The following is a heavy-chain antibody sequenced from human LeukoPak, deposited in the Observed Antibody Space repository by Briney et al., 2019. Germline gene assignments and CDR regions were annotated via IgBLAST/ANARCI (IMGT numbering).Heavy chain of an antibody. CDR2: IYYSGST. D-gene: IGHD3-22*01. V-gene: IGHV4-39*07. Sequence: SETLSLTCTVSGGSISSSSYNWGWIRQPPGKGLEWIGSIYYSGSTYYNPSLKSRVTISVDTSKNQFSLKLSSMTAADTAVYYCASVDSSGFPNFDYWGQGTLVTVSS. CDR3: ASVDSSGFPNFDY. CDR1: GGSISSSSYN. J-gene: IGHJ4*02.